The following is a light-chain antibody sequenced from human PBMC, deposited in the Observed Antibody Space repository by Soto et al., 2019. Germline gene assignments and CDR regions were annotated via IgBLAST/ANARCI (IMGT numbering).Light chain of an antibody. CDR1: QAIRND. Sequence: IQMTQTPSSLSASVGDRVTIACPASQAIRNDLGWYQQKTGKAPNLLIFGASNLPAGVPARFRASGSGTNFTLTISNLQPEDFASYYCLQDYTYPWTFGQGTKVDI. CDR3: LQDYTYPWT. J-gene: IGKJ1*01. CDR2: GAS. V-gene: IGKV1-6*01.